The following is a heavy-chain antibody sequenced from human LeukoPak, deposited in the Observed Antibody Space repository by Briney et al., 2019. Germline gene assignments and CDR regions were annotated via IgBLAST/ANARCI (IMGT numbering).Heavy chain of an antibody. CDR1: GFTFSGSA. D-gene: IGHD6-19*01. J-gene: IGHJ4*02. CDR3: AKGRGGWPRGDFDH. CDR2: IRSKANSYAT. Sequence: GGSLRLSCAASGFTFSGSAMHWVRQASGKGLEWVGRIRSKANSYATAYAASVKGRFTISRDDSKNTAYLQMNSLRAEDTAIYYCAKGRGGWPRGDFDHWGQGTLVTGSS. V-gene: IGHV3-73*01.